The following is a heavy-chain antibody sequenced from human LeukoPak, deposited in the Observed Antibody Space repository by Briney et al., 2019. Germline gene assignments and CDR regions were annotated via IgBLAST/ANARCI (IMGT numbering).Heavy chain of an antibody. J-gene: IGHJ4*02. CDR1: GFTFSSYV. CDR2: IISNGGST. D-gene: IGHD3-10*01. CDR3: VKEGGRVHYGSGGYFDY. V-gene: IGHV3-64D*09. Sequence: GGSLRLSCSASGFTFSSYVMHWVRQAPGKGLEYVSAIISNGGSTYYADSVKGRFTISRDNSKNTLYLQMSSLRAEDTAVYYCVKEGGRVHYGSGGYFDYWGQGTLVTVSS.